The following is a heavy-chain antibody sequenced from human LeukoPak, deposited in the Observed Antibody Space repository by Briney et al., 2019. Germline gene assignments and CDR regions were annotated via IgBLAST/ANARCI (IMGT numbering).Heavy chain of an antibody. Sequence: PSETLSLTCAVYGGSFSGYYWSWIRQPPGKGLEWIGGINHSGSTNYNPSLKSRVTISVDTSKNQFSLKLSSVTAADTAVYYCAIQLERLYLYAFDIWGQGTMVTVSS. CDR2: INHSGST. CDR3: AIQLERLYLYAFDI. V-gene: IGHV4-34*01. J-gene: IGHJ3*02. D-gene: IGHD1-1*01. CDR1: GGSFSGYY.